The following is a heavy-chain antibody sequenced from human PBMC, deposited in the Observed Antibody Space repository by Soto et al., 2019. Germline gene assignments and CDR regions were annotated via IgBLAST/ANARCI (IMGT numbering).Heavy chain of an antibody. CDR3: TRDRVVPAKLYYYYYYYMEV. V-gene: IGHV3-49*03. Sequence: GGSLRLSCTASGFTFGDYAMSWFRQAPGKGLEWVGFIRSKAYGGTTEYAASVKGRFTISRDDSKSIAYLQMNSLKTEDTAVYYCTRDRVVPAKLYYYYYYYMEVWGKGTTVTVSS. CDR2: IRSKAYGGTT. D-gene: IGHD2-2*01. J-gene: IGHJ6*03. CDR1: GFTFGDYA.